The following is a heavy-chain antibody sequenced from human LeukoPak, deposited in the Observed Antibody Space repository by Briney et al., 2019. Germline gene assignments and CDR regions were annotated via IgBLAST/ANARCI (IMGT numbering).Heavy chain of an antibody. CDR3: AKDQRYFDWSNFDY. V-gene: IGHV3-30*18. CDR1: GFTFSSYG. D-gene: IGHD3-9*01. CDR2: ISYDGSNK. J-gene: IGHJ4*02. Sequence: GGSLRLSCAASGFTFSSYGMHWVRQAPGKGLEWVAVISYDGSNKYYADSVKGRFTISRDNPKNTLYLQMNSLRAEDTAVYYCAKDQRYFDWSNFDYWGQGTLVTVSS.